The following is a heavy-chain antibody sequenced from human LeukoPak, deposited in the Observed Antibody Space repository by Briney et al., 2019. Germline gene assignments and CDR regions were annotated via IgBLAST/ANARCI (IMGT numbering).Heavy chain of an antibody. CDR1: GYSFTSYG. V-gene: IGHV1-18*01. D-gene: IGHD5-18*01. CDR2: ISTDNGNT. Sequence: GASVTVSCKTSGYSFTSYGINWVRQAPGQGLEWMGWISTDNGNTDYAPNLQGRVTMTTDTSTSTAYMELRSLRSDDTAVYYCARGYSYGYGPLDYWGQGTLVTVSA. J-gene: IGHJ4*02. CDR3: ARGYSYGYGPLDY.